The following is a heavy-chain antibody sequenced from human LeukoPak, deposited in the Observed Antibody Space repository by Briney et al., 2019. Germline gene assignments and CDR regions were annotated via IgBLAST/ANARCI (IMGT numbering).Heavy chain of an antibody. V-gene: IGHV1-69*06. J-gene: IGHJ4*02. CDR1: GGTFSSYA. CDR3: AGGSSSGWYWHFDY. CDR2: IIPIFGTA. D-gene: IGHD6-19*01. Sequence: GSSVKVSCKASGGTFSSYAISWVRQAPGQGLEWMGGIIPIFGTANYAQKFQGRVTITADKSTSTAYMELSSLRSEDTAVYYCAGGSSSGWYWHFDYWGQGTLVTVSS.